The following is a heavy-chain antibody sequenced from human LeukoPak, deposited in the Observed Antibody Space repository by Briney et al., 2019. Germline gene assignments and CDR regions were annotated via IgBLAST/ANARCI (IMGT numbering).Heavy chain of an antibody. CDR3: ARNAAKTGLFED. J-gene: IGHJ4*02. Sequence: GASVKVSCKASGYTFTSYDVNWVRQAPGQGLEWMGWMNPNSANTGYAQKFQGRVTMTRDTSISTAYMELSSLTSEDTAVYYCARNAAKTGLFEDWGQGTLVAVSS. D-gene: IGHD1-1*01. CDR2: MNPNSANT. V-gene: IGHV1-8*01. CDR1: GYTFTSYD.